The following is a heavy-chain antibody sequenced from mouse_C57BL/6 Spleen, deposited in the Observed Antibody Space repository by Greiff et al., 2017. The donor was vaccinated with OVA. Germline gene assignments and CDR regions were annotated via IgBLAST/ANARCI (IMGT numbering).Heavy chain of an antibody. D-gene: IGHD1-1*01. CDR1: GFTFSSYA. CDR3: ARAGYYGSSYVDY. CDR2: ISDGGSYT. V-gene: IGHV5-4*01. Sequence: EVHLVESGGGLVKPGGSLKLSCAASGFTFSSYAMSWVRQTPEKRLEWVATISDGGSYTYYPDNVKGRFTISRDNAKNNLYLQMSHLKSEDTAMYYCARAGYYGSSYVDYWGQGTTLTVSS. J-gene: IGHJ2*01.